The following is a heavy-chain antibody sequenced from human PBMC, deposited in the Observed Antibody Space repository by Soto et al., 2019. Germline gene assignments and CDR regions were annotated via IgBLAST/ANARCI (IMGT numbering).Heavy chain of an antibody. D-gene: IGHD6-19*01. J-gene: IGHJ4*02. CDR1: GFTFSSHS. Sequence: EVQLVESGGGLVKPGGSLRLSCAASGFTFSSHSMNWVRQAPGKGLEWVSSITSSSSYINYADSVKGRFTISGDNAKTSLYRQMNSLRSEDTAVYYCAREPGVSSGWYVDYWGQGTMVTVSS. CDR2: ITSSSSYI. CDR3: AREPGVSSGWYVDY. V-gene: IGHV3-21*01.